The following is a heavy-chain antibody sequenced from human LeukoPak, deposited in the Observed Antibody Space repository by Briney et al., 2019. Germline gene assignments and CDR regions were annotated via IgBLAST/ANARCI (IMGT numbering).Heavy chain of an antibody. CDR2: IYHSGST. CDR1: GYSISSGYY. D-gene: IGHD5-24*01. Sequence: SETLSLTCTVSGYSISSGYYWGWIRQPPGKGLEWIGTIYHSGSTYYNPPLKSRVTISVDTSKKEFSLKLRSVTAADTAVYYCARLRDGYNYVVDYWGQGTLVTVSS. CDR3: ARLRDGYNYVVDY. J-gene: IGHJ4*02. V-gene: IGHV4-38-2*02.